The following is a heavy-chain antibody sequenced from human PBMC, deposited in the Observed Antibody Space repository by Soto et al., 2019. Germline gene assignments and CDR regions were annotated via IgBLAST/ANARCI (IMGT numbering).Heavy chain of an antibody. CDR3: ARESLGAKGAEH. CDR1: GDTFNSYV. CDR2: IIPIIGVT. Sequence: QVQLVQSGAEVKRPGSSVKVSCESSGDTFNSYVISWVRQAPGQGLEWMGGIIPIIGVTHYAQKFHGRVHRGEHSTTGTAYMELTKLGFEYTALQYCARESLGAKGAEHWVQGTLVSVSS. V-gene: IGHV1-69*17. J-gene: IGHJ1*01.